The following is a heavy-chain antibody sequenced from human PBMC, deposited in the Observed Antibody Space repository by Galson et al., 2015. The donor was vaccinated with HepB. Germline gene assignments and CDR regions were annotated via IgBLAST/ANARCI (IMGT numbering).Heavy chain of an antibody. Sequence: ETLSLTCAVYGESFSGYYWSWIRQPPGKGLEWIAEINHSGSTNYNPSLQSRVTIAVDTSKNQFSLKLSSVTAADTAVYYCAGGGHTVATMYYWFDPWGQGTLVTVSS. CDR3: AGGGHTVATMYYWFDP. J-gene: IGHJ5*02. D-gene: IGHD5-12*01. V-gene: IGHV4-34*01. CDR2: INHSGST. CDR1: GESFSGYY.